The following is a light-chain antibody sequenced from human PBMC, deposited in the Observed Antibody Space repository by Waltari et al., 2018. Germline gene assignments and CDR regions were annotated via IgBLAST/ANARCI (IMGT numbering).Light chain of an antibody. CDR2: CQN. J-gene: IGLJ3*02. Sequence: SSELTQDPAVSVALGQTVRITCQGDSRSRYYASWYQQRPGQAPVLVLYCQNNRPSGIPDRFSGSASGNTASLTITGTQAEDEADYYCHSRDTISTRVFGGGTRLTV. V-gene: IGLV3-19*01. CDR1: SRSRYY. CDR3: HSRDTISTRV.